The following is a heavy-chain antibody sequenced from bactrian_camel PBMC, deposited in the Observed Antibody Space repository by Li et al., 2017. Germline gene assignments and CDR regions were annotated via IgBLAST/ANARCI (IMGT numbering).Heavy chain of an antibody. CDR1: ASTEKLA. CDR3: ASAAYNSNWPRLEKRYYKY. D-gene: IGHD6*01. J-gene: IGHJ4*01. Sequence: HVQLVESGGGEVQAGGSLRLSCVVSASTEKLAMAWFRQTPENEREGVAGIDTDGTTNYAESVKGRFTISKDNDRNTVALQMNSLKPEDSAMYYCASAAYNSNWPRLEKRYYKYWGQGTQVTVS. CDR2: IDTDGTT. V-gene: IGHV3S53*01.